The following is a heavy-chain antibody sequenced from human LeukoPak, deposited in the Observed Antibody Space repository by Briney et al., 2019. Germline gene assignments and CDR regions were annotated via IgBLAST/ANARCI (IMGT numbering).Heavy chain of an antibody. D-gene: IGHD5-18*01. CDR2: IKQDGSEK. CDR1: GFTFSSYW. J-gene: IGHJ4*02. CDR3: ARDLYRYCYYFYL. V-gene: IGHV3-7*01. Sequence: GGSLRLSCAASGFTFSSYWMSWVRRAPGKGLEWVANIKQDGSEKCYVDSVKGRFTISRDNAKNSLYLQMNSLRAEDTAVYYCARDLYRYCYYFYLRGQGTLVTVSS.